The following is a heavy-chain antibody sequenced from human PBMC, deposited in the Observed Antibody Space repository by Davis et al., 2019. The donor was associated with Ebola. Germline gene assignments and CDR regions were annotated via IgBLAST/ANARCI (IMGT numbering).Heavy chain of an antibody. V-gene: IGHV3-74*01. CDR1: GFTFSSYW. J-gene: IGHJ6*02. Sequence: PGGSLRLSCAASGFTFSSYWMHWVRQAPGKGLVWVSRINSDGSSTSYADSVKGRFTISRDNAKNTLYLQMNGLRAEDTAVYYCARDQGIQLWSPHYYYYYGMDVWGQGTTVTVSS. CDR3: ARDQGIQLWSPHYYYYYGMDV. D-gene: IGHD5-18*01. CDR2: INSDGSST.